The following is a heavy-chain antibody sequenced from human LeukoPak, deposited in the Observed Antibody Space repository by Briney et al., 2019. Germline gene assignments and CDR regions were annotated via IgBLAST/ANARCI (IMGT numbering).Heavy chain of an antibody. J-gene: IGHJ4*02. V-gene: IGHV3-33*01. D-gene: IGHD2-2*01. Sequence: GGSLRLSCAASGFTFSSYGMHWVRQAPGKGLEWVAVIWYDGSNKYYADSVKGRFTISRDNSKNTLYLQMNSLRAEDTAVYYCASVQSLYCSSTSCSPDYWGQGTLVTVSS. CDR1: GFTFSSYG. CDR2: IWYDGSNK. CDR3: ASVQSLYCSSTSCSPDY.